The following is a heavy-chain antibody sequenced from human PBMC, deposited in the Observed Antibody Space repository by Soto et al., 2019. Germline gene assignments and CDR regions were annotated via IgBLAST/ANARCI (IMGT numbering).Heavy chain of an antibody. V-gene: IGHV1-18*01. D-gene: IGHD3-10*02. CDR1: GYTFTSYG. Sequence: GASVKVSCKASGYTFTSYGISWVRQAPGQGLEWMGWISAYNGNTNYAQKLQGRVTMTTDTSTSTAYMELRSLRSDDTAVYYCARDLERPKVYLRGLPAYWGQGTLVTVSS. CDR2: ISAYNGNT. J-gene: IGHJ4*02. CDR3: ARDLERPKVYLRGLPAY.